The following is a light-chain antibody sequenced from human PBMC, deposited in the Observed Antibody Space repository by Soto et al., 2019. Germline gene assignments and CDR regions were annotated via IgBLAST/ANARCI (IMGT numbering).Light chain of an antibody. CDR2: GAS. CDR1: QSFNSIY. CDR3: HQYASWT. V-gene: IGKV3-20*01. J-gene: IGKJ1*01. Sequence: EIVLTQSPGTLSLSPGERATLSCRASQSFNSIYLAWYQQKPGQAPRLLIYGASSRATGIPDRFSGSGSGPDFTLTISRLEPEDFEVYYCHQYASWTFGQGPKVDIK.